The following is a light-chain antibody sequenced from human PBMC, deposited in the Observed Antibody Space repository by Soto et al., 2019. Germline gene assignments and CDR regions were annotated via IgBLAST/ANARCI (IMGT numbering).Light chain of an antibody. CDR3: MQPLQSWT. J-gene: IGKJ1*01. V-gene: IGKV2-28*01. CDR1: PCRRHSNGYNY. CDR2: LAS. Sequence: TALTQSPLSLPVPPGEPASTSCRSSPCRRHSNGYNYLDWYLQKPGQQPQXLIYLASNRGAGGPDRFSGSGAGTDFTLKISRVEADDVVVYYCMQPLQSWTFGQGTKVDIK.